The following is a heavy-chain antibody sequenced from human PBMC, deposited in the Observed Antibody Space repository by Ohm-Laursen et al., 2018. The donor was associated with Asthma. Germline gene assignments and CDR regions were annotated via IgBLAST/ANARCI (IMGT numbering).Heavy chain of an antibody. D-gene: IGHD1-26*01. CDR1: GYTFSRYS. CDR2: ISTASSFI. Sequence: SLRLSCAASGYTFSRYSIHWVRQIPGKGLEWVASISTASSFIYYADSVRGRFTTSRDNAKNSVYLQMDGLRAEDTALYYCARIGPEWELPGREYSVHHWGQGTLVTVSS. V-gene: IGHV3-21*01. J-gene: IGHJ1*01. CDR3: ARIGPEWELPGREYSVHH.